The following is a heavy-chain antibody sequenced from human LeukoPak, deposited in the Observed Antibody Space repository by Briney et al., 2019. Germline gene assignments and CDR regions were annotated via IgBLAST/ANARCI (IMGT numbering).Heavy chain of an antibody. V-gene: IGHV3-7*01. CDR1: GFTFTNYW. Sequence: GGSLRLSCAASGFTFTNYWMSWVRQAPGKGLEVVANIKQDRSEKYYVDSVKGGFTISRDNAKKSLYVEMKRVREEDRAVYYCARLREIPVFGVVTKSTSYFDYWGQGTLVTVSS. CDR3: ARLREIPVFGVVTKSTSYFDY. D-gene: IGHD3-3*01. J-gene: IGHJ4*02. CDR2: IKQDRSEK.